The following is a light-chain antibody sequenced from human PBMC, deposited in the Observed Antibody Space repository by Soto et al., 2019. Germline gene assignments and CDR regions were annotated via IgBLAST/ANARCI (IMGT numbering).Light chain of an antibody. J-gene: IGKJ2*01. V-gene: IGKV2-24*01. CDR1: QSLVHSDGNTY. CDR2: KIS. Sequence: DLVLTQTPLSSPVTLGQPASISCRSSQSLVHSDGNTYLSLLQQRPGQPPRLLIYKISNRFSGVPDRFSGSRAGTDFTQKISRVEADDDGVYYCMLVTQIPQGYTFGQGTKLEIK. CDR3: MLVTQIPQGYT.